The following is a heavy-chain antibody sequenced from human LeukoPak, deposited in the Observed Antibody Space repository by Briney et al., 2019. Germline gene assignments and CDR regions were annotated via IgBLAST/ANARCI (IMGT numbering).Heavy chain of an antibody. V-gene: IGHV4-59*08. D-gene: IGHD3-22*01. J-gene: IGHJ4*02. CDR3: AAGRMITEVNALDY. Sequence: PSETLSLTCNVSGGSISSYYWSWIRHPPGKGLEWIGFIYYSGVATYSPSLESRVTISVDTSRKQFSLKMNSVTAADTAVYYCAAGRMITEVNALDYWGQGILVTVSS. CDR1: GGSISSYY. CDR2: IYYSGVA.